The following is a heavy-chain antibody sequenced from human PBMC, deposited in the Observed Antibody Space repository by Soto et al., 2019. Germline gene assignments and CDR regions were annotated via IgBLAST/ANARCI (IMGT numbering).Heavy chain of an antibody. CDR1: GFTFSNFW. Sequence: EVQLVESGGGLAQPGGSLRLSCAASGFTFSNFWMSWARQAPGKGLEWVANVNQDGSEKYYVDSVKGRFTISRDNAKNSLYLQMNSLRAEDTAVYFCARPYSDWGQGTLVTVSS. CDR3: ARPYSD. J-gene: IGHJ4*02. CDR2: VNQDGSEK. V-gene: IGHV3-7*03. D-gene: IGHD2-21*01.